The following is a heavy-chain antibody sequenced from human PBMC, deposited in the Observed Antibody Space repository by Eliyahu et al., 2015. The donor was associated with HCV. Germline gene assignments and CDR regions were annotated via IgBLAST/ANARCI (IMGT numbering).Heavy chain of an antibody. V-gene: IGHV3-7*05. CDR1: GFIFSDYW. CDR2: IKYDGRDK. J-gene: IGHJ4*02. CDR3: ARDHVGAGLYFDY. Sequence: EVQLVESGGGLVQSGGSLSLSCAAPGFIFSDYWMNWVRQAPGKGLEWVASIKYDGRDKYYVDSVKGRFTISRDSAKNSLFLEMNSLRAEDTAMYYCARDHVGAGLYFDYWGQGTLVTVSS. D-gene: IGHD3-10*01.